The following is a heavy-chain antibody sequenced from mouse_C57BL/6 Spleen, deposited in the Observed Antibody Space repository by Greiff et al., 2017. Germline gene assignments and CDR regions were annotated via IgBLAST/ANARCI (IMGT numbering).Heavy chain of an antibody. J-gene: IGHJ4*01. CDR1: GFTIKNTC. D-gene: IGHD1-1*01. CDR3: ASGAYGSSDVMGY. V-gene: IGHV14-3*01. Sequence: VQLKESVAELVRPGASVKLSCTASGFTIKNTCMHWVKQRPEQGLEWIGRIDPADGNTNSAPKFQGKATITADTSSNTAYLQLSSLTSEDTAIYYCASGAYGSSDVMGYWGQGNPVTVSA. CDR2: IDPADGNT.